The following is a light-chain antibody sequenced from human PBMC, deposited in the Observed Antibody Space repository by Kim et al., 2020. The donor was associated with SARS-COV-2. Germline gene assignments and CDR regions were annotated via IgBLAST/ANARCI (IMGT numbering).Light chain of an antibody. CDR1: KLGNKY. CDR2: QDE. V-gene: IGLV3-1*01. CDR3: LAWDSSSGSYV. Sequence: QGQAASITCSGDKLGNKYASWYQQKPGQSPVLVIYQDEKRPSGIPERFSGSNSGNSATLTISGTQAMDEADYFCLAWDSSSGSYVFGPGTKVTVL. J-gene: IGLJ1*01.